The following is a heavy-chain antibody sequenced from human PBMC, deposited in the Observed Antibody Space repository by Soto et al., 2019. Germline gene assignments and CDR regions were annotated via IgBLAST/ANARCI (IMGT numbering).Heavy chain of an antibody. Sequence: EVQLLESGGGLVQPGGSLRLSCAASGFTFSSYAVSWVRQTPGMRLEWVSSITGSGGSTYYADSVKGRFTISRDNSKNTLYMQMNSLRAEDTAVYYCAKYYGDRFAIFDYWGRGALVTVSS. V-gene: IGHV3-23*01. CDR3: AKYYGDRFAIFDY. D-gene: IGHD4-17*01. CDR2: ITGSGGST. CDR1: GFTFSSYA. J-gene: IGHJ4*02.